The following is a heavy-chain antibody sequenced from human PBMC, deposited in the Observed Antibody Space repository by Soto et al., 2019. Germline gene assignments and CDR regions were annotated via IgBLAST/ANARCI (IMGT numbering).Heavy chain of an antibody. V-gene: IGHV1-69*02. J-gene: IGHJ6*03. D-gene: IGHD3-10*01. CDR1: GGTFSSYT. Sequence: SVKVSCKASGGTFSSYTISWVRQAPGQGLEWMGRIIPILGIANYAQKFQGRVTITADKSTSTAYMELSSLRSEDTAVYYCARVVHFSGSYGAGDTLNYYYYMDVWGKGTTVTVSS. CDR3: ARVVHFSGSYGAGDTLNYYYYMDV. CDR2: IIPILGIA.